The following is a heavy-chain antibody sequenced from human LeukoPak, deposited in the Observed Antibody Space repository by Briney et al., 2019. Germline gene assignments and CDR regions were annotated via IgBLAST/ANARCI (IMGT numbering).Heavy chain of an antibody. D-gene: IGHD2-2*01. CDR1: GGSFSGYY. CDR2: INHSGST. CDR3: ARQAGSYAFYYYDY. J-gene: IGHJ4*02. V-gene: IGHV4-34*01. Sequence: SETLSLTCAVYGGSFSGYYWSWIRQPPGKGLEWIGEINHSGSTNYNPSLKSRVTISVDTSKNQFSLKLTSVTAADTAVYYCARQAGSYAFYYYDYWGQGTLVTVSS.